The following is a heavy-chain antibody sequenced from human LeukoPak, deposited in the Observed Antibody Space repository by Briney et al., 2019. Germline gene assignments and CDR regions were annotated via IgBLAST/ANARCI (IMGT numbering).Heavy chain of an antibody. D-gene: IGHD1-26*01. V-gene: IGHV4-34*01. CDR3: ARGGGYRSFDY. CDR2: INHSGST. J-gene: IGHJ4*02. Sequence: RSSETLSLTCAVYGGSFSGYYWSWIRQPPGKGLEWIGEINHSGSTNYNPSLKSRVSISVDTSKNQFSLKLNSVTTADTAVYFCARGGGYRSFDYWGQGTLATVFS. CDR1: GGSFSGYY.